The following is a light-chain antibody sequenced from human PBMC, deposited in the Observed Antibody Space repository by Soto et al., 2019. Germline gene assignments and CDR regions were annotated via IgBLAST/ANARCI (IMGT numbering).Light chain of an antibody. J-gene: IGKJ1*01. CDR3: QQFDGSPRT. V-gene: IGKV3-20*01. Sequence: EIVLTQSPCTLSLSPGERATLSFMASQTVSSTYLAWYQQNPGQAPRLLIYGASSRATGIPDRFSGSGSGTDFTLTISRLEPEDFAVYYCQQFDGSPRTFGQGTMVDI. CDR1: QTVSSTY. CDR2: GAS.